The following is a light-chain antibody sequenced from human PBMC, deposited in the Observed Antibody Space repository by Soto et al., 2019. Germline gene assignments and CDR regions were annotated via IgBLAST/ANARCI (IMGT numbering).Light chain of an antibody. CDR3: QQADNIPIT. CDR2: DAS. J-gene: IGKJ5*01. CDR1: QHISNY. V-gene: IGKV1-33*01. Sequence: DIHMTQSPSYLSASGGDIVTITCQASQHISNYLNWYQQKPGKAPKLLIYDASNLETGVPSRFSGSGSGTDCTFTISSLQPEDIATYYFQQADNIPITFGQGTRLEIK.